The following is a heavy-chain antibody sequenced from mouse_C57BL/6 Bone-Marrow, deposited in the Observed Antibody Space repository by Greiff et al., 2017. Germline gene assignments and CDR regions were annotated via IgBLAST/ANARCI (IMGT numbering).Heavy chain of an antibody. J-gene: IGHJ4*01. CDR2: ISYDGSN. CDR1: CYSITSGYY. V-gene: IGHV3-6*01. CDR3: ARETSTVVRAMDY. D-gene: IGHD1-1*01. Sequence: VQRVESGPGLVKPSQSLSLTCSVTCYSITSGYYWNWIRQFPGNKLEWMGYISYDGSNNYNPTLKNRISITRDTSKNQFFLKLNSVTTEDTATYYCARETSTVVRAMDYWGQGTSVTVSA.